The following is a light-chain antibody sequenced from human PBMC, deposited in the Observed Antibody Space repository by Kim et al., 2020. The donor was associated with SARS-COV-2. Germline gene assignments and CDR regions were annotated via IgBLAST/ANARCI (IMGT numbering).Light chain of an antibody. CDR2: KAS. Sequence: DIQMTQSPSTLSASVGDRVTITCRASQSISSWLAWYQQKPGKAPKLLIYKASSLESGVPSRFSGSGSGTEFTLTISSLQPDDFATYYCQQYNSYPYTFGQGSKLEI. CDR1: QSISSW. CDR3: QQYNSYPYT. V-gene: IGKV1-5*03. J-gene: IGKJ2*01.